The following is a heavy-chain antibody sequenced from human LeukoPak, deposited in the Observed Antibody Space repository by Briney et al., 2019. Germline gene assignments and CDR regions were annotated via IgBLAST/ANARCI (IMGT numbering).Heavy chain of an antibody. J-gene: IGHJ4*02. Sequence: SETLPLTCTVSGGSISSYYWSWIRQPPGKGLEWIGYIYYSGSTNYNPSLKSRVTISVDTSKNQFSLKLSSVTAADTAVYYCARDRGEYYFDYWGQGTLVTVSS. V-gene: IGHV4-59*01. CDR3: ARDRGEYYFDY. CDR2: IYYSGST. CDR1: GGSISSYY.